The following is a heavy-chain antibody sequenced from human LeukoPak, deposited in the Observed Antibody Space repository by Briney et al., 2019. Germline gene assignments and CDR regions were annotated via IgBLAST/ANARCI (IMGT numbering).Heavy chain of an antibody. Sequence: GASVKVSCKASGGTFSNYAINWVRQAPGQGLEWMGGIIPIFGTARYSQKFQGRVTITAVDSMNTAYMELSSLGSDDTAVYYCARGWLAETTVVTPYNYWGQGTLVTVSS. V-gene: IGHV1-69*13. CDR1: GGTFSNYA. D-gene: IGHD4-23*01. CDR2: IIPIFGTA. J-gene: IGHJ4*02. CDR3: ARGWLAETTVVTPYNY.